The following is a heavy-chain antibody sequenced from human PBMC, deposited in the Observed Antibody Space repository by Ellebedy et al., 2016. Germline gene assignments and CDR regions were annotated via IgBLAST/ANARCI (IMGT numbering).Heavy chain of an antibody. CDR3: ARDPAAHYYDNSGYYFDY. J-gene: IGHJ4*02. Sequence: GGSLRLSCAASGFTFSNLAMHWVRQAPGRGLEWVAIITYDGTNKNYADSVKGRFTISRDNSKNTLYLQMNSLRAEDTAVYYCARDPAAHYYDNSGYYFDYWGQGTLVTVSS. V-gene: IGHV3-30-3*01. D-gene: IGHD3-22*01. CDR1: GFTFSNLA. CDR2: ITYDGTNK.